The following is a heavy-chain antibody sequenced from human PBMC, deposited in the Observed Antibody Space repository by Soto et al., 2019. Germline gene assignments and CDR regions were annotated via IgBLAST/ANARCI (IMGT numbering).Heavy chain of an antibody. D-gene: IGHD3-22*01. CDR1: GFTFDEYA. Sequence: PGRSLRLSCAASGFTFDEYALTWVIQAPGKGLEWVAGINWNGGSKGYADSVKGRFTISRDNAKSSLYLQMNNLRAEDTAFYFCARATQSYYDTSGYYSYVHWGQGAQVTVSS. CDR2: INWNGGSK. J-gene: IGHJ4*02. CDR3: ARATQSYYDTSGYYSYVH. V-gene: IGHV3-20*04.